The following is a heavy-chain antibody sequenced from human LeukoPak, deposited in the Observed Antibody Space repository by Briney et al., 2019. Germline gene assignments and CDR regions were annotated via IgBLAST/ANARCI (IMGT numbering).Heavy chain of an antibody. D-gene: IGHD3-10*01. CDR2: IWYDGSNK. CDR1: GFTFSSYG. V-gene: IGHV3-33*01. J-gene: IGHJ4*02. CDR3: ARSPQIRGVIADYFDY. Sequence: PGGSLRLSCAASGFTFSSYGMHWVRQAPGKGLEWVAVIWYDGSNKYYADSVKGRFTISRDNSKNTLYLQMNSLRAEDTAVYYCARSPQIRGVIADYFDYWGQGTLVTVSS.